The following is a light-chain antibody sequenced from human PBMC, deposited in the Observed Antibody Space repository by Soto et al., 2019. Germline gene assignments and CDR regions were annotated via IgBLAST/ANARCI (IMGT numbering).Light chain of an antibody. CDR1: SSDVGSYNY. Sequence: QAVVTQPASVSGSPGQSITISCTGTSSDVGSYNYVSWYQQHPGKAPKLMIYEVSTRPSGVSSRFSGFKSGNTASLTISGLQAEDEADYYCSSYTSSSTVFGTGTKLTVL. CDR3: SSYTSSSTV. CDR2: EVS. J-gene: IGLJ1*01. V-gene: IGLV2-14*01.